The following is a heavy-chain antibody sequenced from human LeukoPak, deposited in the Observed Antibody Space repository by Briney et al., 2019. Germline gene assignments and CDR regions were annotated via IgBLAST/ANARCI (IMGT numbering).Heavy chain of an antibody. V-gene: IGHV5-51*01. CDR3: ASITAVAHAFDI. Sequence: GESLKISCKGSGYRFATFWIGWVRQMPGKGLEWMGIIYPGDSETRYSPSFQGQVTFSADKSITTAYLQWSSLKASDSAMYYCASITAVAHAFDIWGQGTMVTVSS. CDR1: GYRFATFW. J-gene: IGHJ3*02. CDR2: IYPGDSET. D-gene: IGHD4-23*01.